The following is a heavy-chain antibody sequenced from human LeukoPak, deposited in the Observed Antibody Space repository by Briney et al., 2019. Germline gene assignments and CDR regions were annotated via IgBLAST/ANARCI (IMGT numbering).Heavy chain of an antibody. CDR3: ARGGNLRGYSYGYDY. V-gene: IGHV1-2*02. D-gene: IGHD5-18*01. J-gene: IGHJ4*02. Sequence: GASVKVSCKASGYTFTSYGISWVRQAPGQGLEWMGWINPNSGGTNYAQKFQGRVTMTRDTSISTAYMELSRLRSDDTAVYYCARGGNLRGYSYGYDYWGQGTLVTVSS. CDR1: GYTFTSYG. CDR2: INPNSGGT.